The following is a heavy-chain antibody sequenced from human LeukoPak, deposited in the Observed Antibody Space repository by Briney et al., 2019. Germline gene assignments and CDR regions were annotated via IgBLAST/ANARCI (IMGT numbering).Heavy chain of an antibody. Sequence: GGSLRLSCAASGFTFSSYSMNWVRQAPGKGLEWVSYISSSSSSIYYADSVKGRFTSSRDNAKNALYMQMNSLRAEDTAVYYCARADFWSGYYMDYWGQGTLVTVSS. CDR2: ISSSSSSI. J-gene: IGHJ4*02. CDR1: GFTFSSYS. V-gene: IGHV3-48*01. D-gene: IGHD3-3*01. CDR3: ARADFWSGYYMDY.